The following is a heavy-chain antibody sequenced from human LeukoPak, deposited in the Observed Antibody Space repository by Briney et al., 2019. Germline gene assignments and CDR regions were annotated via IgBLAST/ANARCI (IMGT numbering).Heavy chain of an antibody. D-gene: IGHD3-10*01. V-gene: IGHV4-59*12. CDR3: ARDTAPGSGSYSGFY. CDR1: GGSINNYY. CDR2: IYYNGNT. Sequence: SETLSLTCTLSGGSINNYYWSRIRQPPGKGLEWIGYIYYNGNTNYNPSLKSRVTISVDKSKNQFSLKLSSVTAADTAVYYCARDTAPGSGSYSGFYWGQGTLVTVSS. J-gene: IGHJ4*02.